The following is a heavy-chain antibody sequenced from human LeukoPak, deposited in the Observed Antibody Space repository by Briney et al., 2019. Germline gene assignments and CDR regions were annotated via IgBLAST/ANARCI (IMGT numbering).Heavy chain of an antibody. V-gene: IGHV3-30*04. CDR2: ISYDGSNK. J-gene: IGHJ4*02. CDR1: GFTFSSYA. D-gene: IGHD1-26*01. Sequence: GRSLRLSCAASGFTFSSYAMHWVRQAPGKGLEWVAVISYDGSNKYYADSVKGRFTISRDNSKSTLYLQMNSLRAEDTAVYYCARVGSYSYFDYWGQGTLVTVSS. CDR3: ARVGSYSYFDY.